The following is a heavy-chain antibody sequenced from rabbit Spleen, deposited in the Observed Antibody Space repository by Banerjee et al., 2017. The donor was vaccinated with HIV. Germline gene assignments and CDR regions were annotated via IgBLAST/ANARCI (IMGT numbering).Heavy chain of an antibody. CDR2: IEPIFGST. D-gene: IGHD2-1*01. CDR3: VRDRANIGGDYGPYYFDL. Sequence: QEQLVESGGGLVQPGGSLKLSCKASGFDFSSYGVSWVRQAPGKGLEWIGYIEPIFGSTYYASWVNGRFTISSHNAQNTLYLQLNSLTAADTATYFCVRDRANIGGDYGPYYFDLWGQGTLVTVS. J-gene: IGHJ4*01. V-gene: IGHV1S47*01. CDR1: GFDFSSYG.